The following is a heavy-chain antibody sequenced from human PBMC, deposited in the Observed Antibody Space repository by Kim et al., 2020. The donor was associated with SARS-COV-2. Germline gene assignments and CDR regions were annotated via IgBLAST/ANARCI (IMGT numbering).Heavy chain of an antibody. Sequence: ASVKVSCKASGYTFTSYYMHWVRQAPGQGLEWMGIINPSGGSTSYAQKFQGRVTMTRDTSTSTVYMELSSLRSEDTAVYYCARDFMLRRETRKGRVAFDIWGQGTMVTVSS. CDR1: GYTFTSYY. D-gene: IGHD2-8*01. CDR3: ARDFMLRRETRKGRVAFDI. CDR2: INPSGGST. V-gene: IGHV1-46*01. J-gene: IGHJ3*02.